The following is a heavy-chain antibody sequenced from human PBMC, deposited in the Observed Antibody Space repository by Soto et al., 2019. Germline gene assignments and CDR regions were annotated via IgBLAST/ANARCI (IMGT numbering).Heavy chain of an antibody. CDR2: INPSGGST. CDR3: ARERVRGVIYYGMDV. J-gene: IGHJ6*02. Sequence: QVQLVQSGAEVKKPGASVKVSCKASGYTFTSYYMHWVRQAPGQGLEWMGIINPSGGSTSYAQKFQGRVTVARDTSTSTVYMELGSMRSEHTAVYYCARERVRGVIYYGMDVWGQGTTVTVCS. CDR1: GYTFTSYY. D-gene: IGHD3-10*01. V-gene: IGHV1-46*01.